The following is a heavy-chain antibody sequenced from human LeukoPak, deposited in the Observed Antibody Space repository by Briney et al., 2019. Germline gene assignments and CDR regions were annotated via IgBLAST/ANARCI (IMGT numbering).Heavy chain of an antibody. Sequence: PSETLSLTCAVYGGSFSGYCWSWIRQPPGKGLEWIGEINHSGSTNFNPSLKSRVTISVDTSKNQFSLKLSSVTAADTAVYYCARGMRRLGKPIDYWGQGTLVTVSS. CDR1: GGSFSGYC. J-gene: IGHJ4*02. V-gene: IGHV4-34*01. CDR3: ARGMRRLGKPIDY. D-gene: IGHD3-16*01. CDR2: INHSGST.